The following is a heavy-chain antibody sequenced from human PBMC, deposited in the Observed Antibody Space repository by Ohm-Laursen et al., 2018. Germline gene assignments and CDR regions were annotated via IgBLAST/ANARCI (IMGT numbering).Heavy chain of an antibody. Sequence: GSLRLSCAASGFNFETHSMNWVRQAPGKGLEWVSCITKNGATEYADSVKGRFTITRDNAMKSVFLQMNSLRDEDTAVYYCTGDGVAAHPGDAFDIWGHGTMVTVSS. CDR3: TGDGVAAHPGDAFDI. V-gene: IGHV3-48*02. J-gene: IGHJ3*02. CDR2: ITKNGATE. D-gene: IGHD2-15*01. CDR1: GFNFETHS.